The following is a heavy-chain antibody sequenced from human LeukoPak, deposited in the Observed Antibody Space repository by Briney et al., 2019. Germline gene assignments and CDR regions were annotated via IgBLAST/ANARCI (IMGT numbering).Heavy chain of an antibody. CDR2: IYYSGST. D-gene: IGHD6-13*01. CDR1: GGSISSSSYY. J-gene: IGHJ4*02. V-gene: IGHV4-39*07. CDR3: AAGIAAAG. Sequence: PSETLSLSCTVSGGSISSSSYYWGWIRQPPGKGLEWIGSIYYSGSTYYNPSLKSRVTISVDTSKNQFSLKLSSVTAADTAVYYCAAGIAAAGWGQGTLVTVSS.